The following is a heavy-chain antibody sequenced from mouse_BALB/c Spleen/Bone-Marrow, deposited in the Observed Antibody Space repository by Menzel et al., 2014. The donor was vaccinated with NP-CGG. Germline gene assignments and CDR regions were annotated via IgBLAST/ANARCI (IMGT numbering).Heavy chain of an antibody. CDR2: ISSVCYYT. J-gene: IGHJ3*01. CDR3: ARHRGPFAY. V-gene: IGHV5-6*01. D-gene: IGHD3-3*01. CDR1: GFTFSSYG. Sequence: EVQRVESGGDLVKPGGSLKLSCAASGFTFSSYGMSWVRQTPEKRLEGVATISSVCYYTFYSDIVKGRFTISIDNAKNTLYLQMSSLKSDDTAIYYCARHRGPFAYWGQGTLVTVSA.